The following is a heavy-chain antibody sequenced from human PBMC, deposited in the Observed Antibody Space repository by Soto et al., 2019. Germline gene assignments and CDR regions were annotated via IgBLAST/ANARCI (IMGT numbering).Heavy chain of an antibody. CDR2: INHSGST. CDR1: GGSISSGGYS. J-gene: IGHJ4*02. V-gene: IGHV4-30-2*01. CDR3: ARGQPPYYYGSSGYYY. Sequence: SLTCAVSGGSISSGGYSWSWIRQPPGKGLEWIGYINHSGSTNYNPSLKSRVTISVDTSKNQFSLKLSSVTAADTAVYYCARGQPPYYYGSSGYYYWGQGTLVTVSS. D-gene: IGHD3-22*01.